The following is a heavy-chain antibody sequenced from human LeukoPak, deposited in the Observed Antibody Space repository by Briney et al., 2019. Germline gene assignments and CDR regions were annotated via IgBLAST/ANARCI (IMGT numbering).Heavy chain of an antibody. CDR1: GFTFSDHY. CDR2: STNKLNSYTT. V-gene: IGHV3-72*01. J-gene: IGHJ4*02. CDR3: ARVSRRGWAYFDY. D-gene: IGHD6-19*01. Sequence: GGSLRLSCAASGFTFSDHYMDWFRQAPGKGLEWVGRSTNKLNSYTTEYAASVKSRFTISRDDSKNSLYLQMNSLKTEDTAVYYCARVSRRGWAYFDYWGQGTLVTVSS.